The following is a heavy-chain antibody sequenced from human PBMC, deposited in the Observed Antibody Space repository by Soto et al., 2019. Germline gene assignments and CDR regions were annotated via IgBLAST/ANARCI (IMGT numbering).Heavy chain of an antibody. J-gene: IGHJ3*02. Sequence: SVKVSCKASGGTFSSYAISWVRQAPGQGLEWMGGIIPIFGTANYAQKFQGRVTITADESTSTAYMELSSLRSEDTAVYYCAREGSSGFYDAFDIWGQGTMVTVSS. CDR2: IIPIFGTA. V-gene: IGHV1-69*13. CDR1: GGTFSSYA. CDR3: AREGSSGFYDAFDI. D-gene: IGHD3-22*01.